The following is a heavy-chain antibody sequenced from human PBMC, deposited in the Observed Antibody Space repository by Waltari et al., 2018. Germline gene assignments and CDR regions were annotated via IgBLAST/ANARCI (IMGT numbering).Heavy chain of an antibody. CDR3: ARSASLRGGAFDI. J-gene: IGHJ3*02. Sequence: QVQLVQSGAEVKKPGASVKVSCKASGYTFTSYYLHWVRQAPGQGLEWMGIINPSGGSTSYAQKFQGRVTMTRDTSTSTVYMELSSLRSEDTAVYYCARSASLRGGAFDIWGQGTMVTVSS. V-gene: IGHV1-46*01. CDR2: INPSGGST. CDR1: GYTFTSYY. D-gene: IGHD3-10*01.